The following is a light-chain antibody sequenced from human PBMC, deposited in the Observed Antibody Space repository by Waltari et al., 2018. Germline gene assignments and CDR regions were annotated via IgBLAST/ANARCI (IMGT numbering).Light chain of an antibody. CDR2: GNN. J-gene: IGLJ2*01. CDR1: SSNLGAGHD. V-gene: IGLV1-40*01. CDR3: QSYDTDVSGSSVV. Sequence: QSVLTQPPSVSGAPGPRVTISCTGRSSNLGAGHDVHRYPHLPGKAPKLLIYGNNNRPSGVPDRFSGSKSGTSASLAITGLRAEDEADYYCQSYDTDVSGSSVVFGGGTKLTVL.